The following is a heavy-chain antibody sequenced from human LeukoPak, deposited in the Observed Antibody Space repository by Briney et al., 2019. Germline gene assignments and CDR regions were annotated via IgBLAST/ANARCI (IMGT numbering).Heavy chain of an antibody. Sequence: GSLRLSCAASGFTFSSYGMHWVRQAPGKGLEWVAVISYDGSNKYYADSVKGRFTISRDNSKNTLYLQMNSLRAEDTAVYYCAKDPYCSGGSCYVGWFDYWGQGTLVTVSS. CDR2: ISYDGSNK. V-gene: IGHV3-30*18. CDR3: AKDPYCSGGSCYVGWFDY. J-gene: IGHJ4*02. CDR1: GFTFSSYG. D-gene: IGHD2-15*01.